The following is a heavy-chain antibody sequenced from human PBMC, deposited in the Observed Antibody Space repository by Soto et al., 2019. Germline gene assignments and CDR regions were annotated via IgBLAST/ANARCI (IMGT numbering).Heavy chain of an antibody. CDR1: GFTFSSYS. D-gene: IGHD3-10*01. CDR3: ARDWLLWFGELSGTHYYYYYGMDV. V-gene: IGHV3-33*08. Sequence: GGSLRLSCAASGFTFSSYSMNWVRQAPGKGLEWVSSIWYDGSNKYYADSVKGRFTISRDNSKNTLYLQMNSLRAEDTAVYYCARDWLLWFGELSGTHYYYYYGMDVWGQGTTVTVSS. J-gene: IGHJ6*02. CDR2: IWYDGSNK.